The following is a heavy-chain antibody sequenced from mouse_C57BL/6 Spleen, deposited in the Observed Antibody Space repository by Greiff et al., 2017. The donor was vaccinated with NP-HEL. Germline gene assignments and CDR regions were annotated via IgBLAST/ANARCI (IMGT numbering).Heavy chain of an antibody. D-gene: IGHD3-2*02. CDR3: ARAVDSSGFGY. V-gene: IGHV1-59*01. Sequence: QVQLQQPGAELVRPGTSVKLSCKASGYTFTSYWMHWVKQRPGQGLEWIGVIDPSDSYTNYNQKFKGKATLTVDTSSSTAYMQLSSLTSEDSAVYYCARAVDSSGFGYWGQGNTLTVSS. J-gene: IGHJ2*01. CDR2: IDPSDSYT. CDR1: GYTFTSYW.